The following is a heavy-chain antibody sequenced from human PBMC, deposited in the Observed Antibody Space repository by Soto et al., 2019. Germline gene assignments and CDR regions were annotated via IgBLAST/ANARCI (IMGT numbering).Heavy chain of an antibody. D-gene: IGHD3-3*01. Sequence: QVQLMESGGGVVQPGRSLRLSCAASGFTFKTYGMHWVRQVPGKGLQWVAALSDDGVNKFYEDSVKGRFTVSRDNSKNTVSLEMSSLRADDSAVYYCARDRGHVEWLPRQIDYWGQGTTVTVSS. V-gene: IGHV3-30*03. CDR3: ARDRGHVEWLPRQIDY. CDR1: GFTFKTYG. CDR2: LSDDGVNK. J-gene: IGHJ4*02.